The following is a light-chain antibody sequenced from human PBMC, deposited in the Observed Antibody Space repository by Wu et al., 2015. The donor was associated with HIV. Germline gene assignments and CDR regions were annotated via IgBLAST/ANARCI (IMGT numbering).Light chain of an antibody. CDR2: GAS. Sequence: EIVLTQSPGTLSLSPGERATLSCRASQSVSSSYLAWYQQKPGQAPRLLIFGASGRATGIPDRFSGSGSGTDFSLTISRLEPEDFAVYYCQQFGSSPLTFGEGPKWRSN. J-gene: IGKJ4*01. CDR1: QSVSSSY. V-gene: IGKV3-20*01. CDR3: QQFGSSPLT.